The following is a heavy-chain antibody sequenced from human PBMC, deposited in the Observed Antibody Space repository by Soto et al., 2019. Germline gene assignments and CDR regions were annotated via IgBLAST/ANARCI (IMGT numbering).Heavy chain of an antibody. D-gene: IGHD3-3*01. Sequence: EVQLLESGGGLVQPGGSLRLACAAAGFTFSNYALTLVRQSPGKGLEWFSTFSGSGGSTYYADSVRGRFTISRDNSKNTLFLQMNRLRVEDTAIYYCARDWTGDTCPCLDGWGHGTTVSVSS. CDR3: ARDWTGDTCPCLDG. CDR2: FSGSGGST. CDR1: GFTFSNYA. J-gene: IGHJ6*02. V-gene: IGHV3-23*01.